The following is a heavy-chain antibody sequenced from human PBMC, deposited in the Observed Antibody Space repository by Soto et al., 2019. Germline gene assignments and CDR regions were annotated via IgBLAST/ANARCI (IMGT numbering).Heavy chain of an antibody. CDR1: GFTFSSYA. V-gene: IGHV3-23*01. CDR3: AKARCYSYGWDDFDS. Sequence: EVQLLESGGGLVQPGGSLRLSCAASGFTFSSYAMSWVRQAPGKGLEWVSAISGSGGSTYYADSVKGRFTISRDNSKXRMYLQRNSLRAEATAVYYGAKARCYSYGWDDFDSWGQGTLGTVSS. D-gene: IGHD5-18*01. J-gene: IGHJ4*02. CDR2: ISGSGGST.